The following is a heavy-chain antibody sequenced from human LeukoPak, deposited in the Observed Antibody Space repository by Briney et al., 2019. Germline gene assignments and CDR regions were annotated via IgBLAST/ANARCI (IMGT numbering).Heavy chain of an antibody. CDR3: VSFAEYQLLSGYFDY. CDR1: GFTFSSYG. Sequence: PGRSLRLSCAASGFTFSSYGMHWVRQAPGKGLEWVAVISYDGSNKYYADSVKGRFTISRDNSKNTLYLQMNSLRAEDTAVYYCVSFAEYQLLSGYFDYWSQGTLVTVSS. V-gene: IGHV3-30*03. D-gene: IGHD2-2*01. CDR2: ISYDGSNK. J-gene: IGHJ4*02.